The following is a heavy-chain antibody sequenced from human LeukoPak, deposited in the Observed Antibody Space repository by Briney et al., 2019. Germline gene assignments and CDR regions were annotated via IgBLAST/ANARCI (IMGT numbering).Heavy chain of an antibody. D-gene: IGHD1-26*01. CDR2: IYYSGST. V-gene: IGHV4-59*01. J-gene: IGHJ4*02. CDR1: GGSISSYY. CDR3: ARGNSGSYFDY. Sequence: SETLSLTCTVSGGSISSYYWSWIRQPPGKGLEWIGYIYYSGSTNYNPSLKSRVTISVDTSKNQFSLKLSSVTAADTAVYYCARGNSGSYFDYWGQGTLVTVSS.